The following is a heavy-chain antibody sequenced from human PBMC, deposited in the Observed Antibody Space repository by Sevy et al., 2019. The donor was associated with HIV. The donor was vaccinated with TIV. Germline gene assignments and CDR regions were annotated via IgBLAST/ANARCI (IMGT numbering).Heavy chain of an antibody. J-gene: IGHJ6*02. CDR3: ARDREGGDFWSGYRRDYYYGMDV. Sequence: GGSLRLSCAASGFTFSSYWMHWVRQAPGKGLVWVSRINSDGSSTSYADSVKGRFTISRDNAKNTLYLQMNSLRAEETAVYYCARDREGGDFWSGYRRDYYYGMDVWGQGTTVTVSS. CDR2: INSDGSST. CDR1: GFTFSSYW. D-gene: IGHD3-3*01. V-gene: IGHV3-74*01.